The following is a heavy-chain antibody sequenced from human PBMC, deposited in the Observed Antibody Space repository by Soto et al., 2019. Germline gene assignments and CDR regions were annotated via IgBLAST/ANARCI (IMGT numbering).Heavy chain of an antibody. D-gene: IGHD6-25*01. CDR3: ATSSGALAASFPYYFDY. V-gene: IGHV3-11*01. CDR2: ISSGSSTI. Sequence: GVLRLSCAAAGFRFNDYYMTWIRQAPGKGLEWVSYISSGSSTIYYARSVKGRFTISRDNAKNSLYLQMNSLRAEDTAVYYCATSSGALAASFPYYFDYWGQGTLVTVSS. CDR1: GFRFNDYY. J-gene: IGHJ4*02.